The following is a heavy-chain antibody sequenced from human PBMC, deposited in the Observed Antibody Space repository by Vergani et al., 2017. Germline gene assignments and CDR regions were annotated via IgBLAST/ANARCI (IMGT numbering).Heavy chain of an antibody. CDR1: GYSLTELT. J-gene: IGHJ4*02. Sequence: QVQLVQSGSEVRKPGASVKVSCQVSGYSLTELTIHWVRQAPGKGLEWMGGFDPEHGEVTFAHHIQGRVTMTEDRSTDTAYMELSSLRPEDTALYYCGIVTGYYDSSGYYWDYWGQGTLVTVSS. V-gene: IGHV1-24*01. CDR2: FDPEHGEV. CDR3: GIVTGYYDSSGYYWDY. D-gene: IGHD3-22*01.